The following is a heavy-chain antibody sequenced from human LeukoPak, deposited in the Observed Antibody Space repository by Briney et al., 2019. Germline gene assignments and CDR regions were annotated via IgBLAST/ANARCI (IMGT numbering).Heavy chain of an antibody. D-gene: IGHD3-22*01. CDR2: IIPIFGTA. Sequence: GASVKVSCKASGGTFSSCAISWVRQAPGQGLEWMGGIIPIFGTANYAQKFQGRVTITADESTSTAYMELSSLRSEDTAVYYCARADSSGSPFDYWGKGTLVTVSS. V-gene: IGHV1-69*13. CDR1: GGTFSSCA. CDR3: ARADSSGSPFDY. J-gene: IGHJ4*02.